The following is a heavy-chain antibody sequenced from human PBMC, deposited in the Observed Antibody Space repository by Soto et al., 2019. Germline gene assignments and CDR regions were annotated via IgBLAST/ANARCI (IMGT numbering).Heavy chain of an antibody. CDR1: GGSFSGYY. J-gene: IGHJ6*02. D-gene: IGHD3-3*01. V-gene: IGHV4-34*01. CDR2: INHSGST. Sequence: PSETLSLTCAVYGGSFSGYYWSWIRQPPGKGLEWIGEINHSGSTNYNPSLKSRVTISVDTSKNQFSLKLSSVTAADTAVYANIVRDFWSGRPTSYYYYGMDVWGQGTTVTVSS. CDR3: IVRDFWSGRPTSYYYYGMDV.